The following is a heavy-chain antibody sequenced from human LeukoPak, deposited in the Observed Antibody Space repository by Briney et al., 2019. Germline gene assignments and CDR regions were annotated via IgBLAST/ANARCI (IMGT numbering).Heavy chain of an antibody. J-gene: IGHJ4*02. CDR3: ARDLGGGRFDF. V-gene: IGHV3-7*01. Sequence: PGGSLRLSCAASGFTFSSYWMSWVRQAPGKGLEWVANIKQDGSEKYYVDSVKGRFTISRDNAKNSLYLQMNSLRADDTAVYYCARDLGGGRFDFWGQGTLVTVSS. CDR1: GFTFSSYW. D-gene: IGHD3-16*01. CDR2: IKQDGSEK.